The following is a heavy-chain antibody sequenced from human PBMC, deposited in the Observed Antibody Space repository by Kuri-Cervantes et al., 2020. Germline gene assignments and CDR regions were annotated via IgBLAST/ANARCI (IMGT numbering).Heavy chain of an antibody. CDR2: ILYDGISK. CDR1: GFTSSTYA. J-gene: IGHJ6*03. CDR3: ARGEFVGDSGTYWGNSYYYYMDV. V-gene: IGHV3-30*14. D-gene: IGHD3-22*01. Sequence: GGSLRLSCVASGFTSSTYAMHWVRQAPGKGLEWVAMILYDGISKYYADSVRGRFTISRDNSKNTLYLRMNSLRTGDTAVYYCARGEFVGDSGTYWGNSYYYYMDVWGKGTTVTVSS.